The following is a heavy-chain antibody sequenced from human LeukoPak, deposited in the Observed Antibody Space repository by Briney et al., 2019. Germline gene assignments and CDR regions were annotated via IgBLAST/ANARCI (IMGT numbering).Heavy chain of an antibody. CDR3: AKVGSTVASQFDY. CDR1: GFTFSSFG. J-gene: IGHJ4*02. D-gene: IGHD5-12*01. CDR2: ISSSSSTI. V-gene: IGHV3-48*01. Sequence: GGSLRLSCAASGFTFSSFGMNWVRQAPGKGLEWISYISSSSSTIYYADSVKGRFTISRDNAKNSLYLQMNSLRAEDTAVYSCAKVGSTVASQFDYWGQGTLVTVSS.